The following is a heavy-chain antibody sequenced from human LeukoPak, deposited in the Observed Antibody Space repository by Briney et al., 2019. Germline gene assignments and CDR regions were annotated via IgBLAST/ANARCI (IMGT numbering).Heavy chain of an antibody. D-gene: IGHD2-2*01. CDR1: GYTFSDYL. Sequence: ASVKVSCKLSGYTFSDYLIHWVRQAPGQSLEWLAYINPGNRKTDYSRMFQGRVTLTWDTSATTVFMELTSLRFEDTAHYFCARGHSSNLDKWGQGTLVTVSS. CDR2: INPGNRKT. V-gene: IGHV1-3*01. J-gene: IGHJ4*02. CDR3: ARGHSSNLDK.